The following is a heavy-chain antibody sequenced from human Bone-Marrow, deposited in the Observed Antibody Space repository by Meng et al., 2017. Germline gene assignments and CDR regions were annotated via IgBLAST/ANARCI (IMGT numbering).Heavy chain of an antibody. J-gene: IGHJ4*02. Sequence: GESLKISCAASGFTFSSFYMDWVRQAPGKGLEWVARIRNKANSHTTEYAASVRGRFTISRDDSRASLYLQMDSLKAEDSAVYYCARASCSTATCLDYWGRGTLVTVFS. D-gene: IGHD2-2*01. CDR1: GFTFSSFY. CDR2: IRNKANSHTT. CDR3: ARASCSTATCLDY. V-gene: IGHV3-72*01.